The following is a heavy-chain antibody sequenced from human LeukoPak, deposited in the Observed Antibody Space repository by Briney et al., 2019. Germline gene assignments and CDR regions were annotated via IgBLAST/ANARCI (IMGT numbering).Heavy chain of an antibody. CDR1: GYTFTGYY. CDR3: ARGKSSSPVFLYYYYMDV. V-gene: IGHV1-69*13. Sequence: SVKVSCKASGYTFTGYYMHWVRQAPGQGLEWMGGIIPIFGTANYAQKFQGRVTITADESTSTAYMELSSLRSEDTAVYYCARGKSSSPVFLYYYYMDVWGKGTTVTISS. CDR2: IIPIFGTA. J-gene: IGHJ6*03. D-gene: IGHD6-13*01.